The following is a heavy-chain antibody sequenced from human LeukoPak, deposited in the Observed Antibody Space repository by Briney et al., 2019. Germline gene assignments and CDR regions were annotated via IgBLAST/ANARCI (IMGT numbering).Heavy chain of an antibody. CDR3: ARGGHNYGAYYYYPMDV. V-gene: IGHV3-74*01. CDR1: EINFSSYW. Sequence: PGGSLRLSCAASEINFSSYWMHWVRQAPGKGLVWVSHIKNDGSSTIYADSVKGRFTISRDNAKNTLYLQVNSLRVEDTAIYYCARGGHNYGAYYYYPMDVWGKGTTVTVSS. J-gene: IGHJ6*03. D-gene: IGHD5-18*01. CDR2: IKNDGSST.